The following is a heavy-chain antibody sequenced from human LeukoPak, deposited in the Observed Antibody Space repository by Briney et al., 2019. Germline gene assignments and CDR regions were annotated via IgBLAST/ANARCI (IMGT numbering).Heavy chain of an antibody. CDR3: ARGRDPY. J-gene: IGHJ4*02. D-gene: IGHD5-24*01. CDR2: INHSGST. CDR1: GYSISSGYY. Sequence: KPSETLSLTCAVSGYSISSGYYWGWIRQPPGRGLEWIGEINHSGSTNYNPSLKSRVTISVDTSKSQFSLKLNSVTAADTAMYYCARGRDPYWGQGTLVTVSS. V-gene: IGHV4-38-2*01.